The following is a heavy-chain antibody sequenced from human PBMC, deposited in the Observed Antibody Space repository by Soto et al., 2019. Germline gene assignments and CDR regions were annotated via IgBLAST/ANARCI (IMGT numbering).Heavy chain of an antibody. CDR1: GGTFSSYA. D-gene: IGHD6-13*01. Sequence: QVQLVQCGAEVKKPGSSVKVSCKASGGTFSSYAISWVRQAPGQGLEWMGGIIPIFGTANYAQKFQGRVTITADESTSTAYMELSSLRSEDTAVYYCAREYSSSWYWNYYYGMDVWGQGTTVTVSS. J-gene: IGHJ6*02. CDR2: IIPIFGTA. V-gene: IGHV1-69*01. CDR3: AREYSSSWYWNYYYGMDV.